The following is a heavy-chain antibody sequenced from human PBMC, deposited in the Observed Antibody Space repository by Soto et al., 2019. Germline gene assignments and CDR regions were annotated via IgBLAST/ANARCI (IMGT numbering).Heavy chain of an antibody. CDR2: IYYSGTT. V-gene: IGHV4-39*01. Sequence: PSGTLSLTCTVSGDSLTSNNYFLAWIRQPPGKGLEWIGSIYYSGTTYYNPSLKSRVTISVDRSKNQFSLKLSSVTAADTAVYYCARHFSVDYFDYWGQGALVTVSS. CDR1: GDSLTSNNYF. J-gene: IGHJ4*02. CDR3: ARHFSVDYFDY.